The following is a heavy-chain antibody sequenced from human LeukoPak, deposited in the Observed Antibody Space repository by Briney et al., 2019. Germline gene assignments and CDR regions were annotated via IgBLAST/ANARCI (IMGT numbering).Heavy chain of an antibody. Sequence: PGGSLRLSCAASGFTFSSYSMNWVRQAPGKGLEWVSYISSSSSTIYYADSVKGRFTISRDNAKNSLYLQMNSLRAEDTAVYYCARTMVRALSYPFVYWGQGTLVTVSS. J-gene: IGHJ4*02. V-gene: IGHV3-48*01. D-gene: IGHD3-10*01. CDR1: GFTFSSYS. CDR2: ISSSSSTI. CDR3: ARTMVRALSYPFVY.